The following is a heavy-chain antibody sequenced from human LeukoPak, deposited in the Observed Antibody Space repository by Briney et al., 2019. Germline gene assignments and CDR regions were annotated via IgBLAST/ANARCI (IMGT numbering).Heavy chain of an antibody. V-gene: IGHV4-4*07. CDR1: GGSISSYY. D-gene: IGHD6-19*01. CDR2: IYTSGST. CDR3: ARDLREWLVRRYYFDY. Sequence: SETLSLTCTVSGGSISSYYWSWIRQPAGKGLEWIGRIYTSGSTNYNPSLKSRVTMSVDTSKNQFSLKLSSVTAADTAVYYCARDLREWLVRRYYFDYWGQGTLVTVSS. J-gene: IGHJ4*02.